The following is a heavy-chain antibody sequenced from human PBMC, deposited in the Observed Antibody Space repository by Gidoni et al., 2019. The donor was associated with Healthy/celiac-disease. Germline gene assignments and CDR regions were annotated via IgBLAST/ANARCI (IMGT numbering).Heavy chain of an antibody. Sequence: QVQLVQSGAEVKKPGASVTVSCKASGYTFTSYYMHWVRQAPGQGLEWMGLINPSGGSKSYAQKFQGRVTMTRDTSTSTVYMELSSLRSEDTAVYYCARAAGDTAFDYWGQGTLVTVSS. CDR2: INPSGGSK. CDR3: ARAAGDTAFDY. CDR1: GYTFTSYY. J-gene: IGHJ4*02. D-gene: IGHD5-18*01. V-gene: IGHV1-46*03.